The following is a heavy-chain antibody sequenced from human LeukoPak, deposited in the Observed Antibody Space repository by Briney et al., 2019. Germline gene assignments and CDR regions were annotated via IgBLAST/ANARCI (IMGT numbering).Heavy chain of an antibody. CDR1: GGSISSYY. CDR2: IYYSGST. J-gene: IGHJ4*02. D-gene: IGHD3-22*01. V-gene: IGHV4-59*01. Sequence: PSETLSLTCTVSGGSISSYYWSWIRQPPGKGLEWIGYIYYSGSTNYNPCLKSRVTISVDTSKNQFSLKLSSVTAADTAVYYCARHGDSSGYYYLDYWGQGTLVTVSS. CDR3: ARHGDSSGYYYLDY.